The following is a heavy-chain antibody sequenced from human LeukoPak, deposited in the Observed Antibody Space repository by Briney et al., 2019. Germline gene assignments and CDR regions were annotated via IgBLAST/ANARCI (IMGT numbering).Heavy chain of an antibody. CDR1: GYSISSGYY. D-gene: IGHD6-13*01. CDR3: ARISSSNWYNERGAFDV. CDR2: FYYTGST. V-gene: IGHV4-61*01. J-gene: IGHJ3*01. Sequence: SETLSLTCTVSGYSISSGYYWSWVRPPPGKGLEWIGFFYYTGSTNYSPSLKSRVTISVDTSKNQFSLKLRSVTAADTAVYYCARISSSNWYNERGAFDVWGQGTMVTVSS.